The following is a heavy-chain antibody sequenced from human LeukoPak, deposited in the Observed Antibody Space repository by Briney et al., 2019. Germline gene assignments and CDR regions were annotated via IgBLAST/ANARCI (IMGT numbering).Heavy chain of an antibody. D-gene: IGHD1-26*01. CDR3: ARVGGTNYYYYGMDV. CDR2: IYYSGST. V-gene: IGHV4-59*01. CDR1: GGSISNYY. Sequence: TSETLSLTCTVSGGSISNYYWSWNRQPPGKGLEWIGYIYYSGSTNYNPSLKSRVTISVDTSKNQFSLKLSSVTAADTAVYYCARVGGTNYYYYGMDVWGQGTTVTVSS. J-gene: IGHJ6*02.